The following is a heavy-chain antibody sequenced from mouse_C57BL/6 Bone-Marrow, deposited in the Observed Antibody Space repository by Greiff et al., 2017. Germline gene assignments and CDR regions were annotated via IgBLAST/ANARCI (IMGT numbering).Heavy chain of an antibody. V-gene: IGHV10-3*01. D-gene: IGHD2-3*01. CDR1: GFTFNTYA. Sequence: GGGLVQPKGSLKLSCAASGFTFNTYAMHWVRQAPGKGLEWVARIRSKSSNYATYYADSVKDRFTISRDDSQSMRYLQMNNLKTEDTAMYYFVREGDYDGYYYAMDYWGQGTSVTVSS. CDR3: VREGDYDGYYYAMDY. J-gene: IGHJ4*01. CDR2: IRSKSSNYAT.